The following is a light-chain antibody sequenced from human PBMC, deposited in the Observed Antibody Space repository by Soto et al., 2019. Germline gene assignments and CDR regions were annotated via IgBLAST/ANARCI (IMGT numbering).Light chain of an antibody. Sequence: DIQMTQSPSTLSAFVVHRVTITSRASQTISTSLAWYQQKPGKAPKLLIYLASTLQSGVPARFSGSGSATEFTLSISSLQPDDFATYYCQQYGTSSRTFGQGTKVDIK. CDR3: QQYGTSSRT. CDR1: QTISTS. CDR2: LAS. V-gene: IGKV1-5*03. J-gene: IGKJ1*01.